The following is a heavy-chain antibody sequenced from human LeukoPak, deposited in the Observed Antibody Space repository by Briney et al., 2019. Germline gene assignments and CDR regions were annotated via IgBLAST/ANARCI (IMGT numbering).Heavy chain of an antibody. CDR2: INPNSGGT. J-gene: IGHJ4*02. V-gene: IGHV1-2*02. CDR3: ARSIPSPGSTSWGSIGY. Sequence: GASVKVSCKASGYTFTGYYMHWVRQAPGQGLEWMGWINPNSGGTNYAQKFQGRVTMTRDTSISTAYMELSRLRSDDTAVYYCARSIPSPGSTSWGSIGYWGQGTLVTVSS. CDR1: GYTFTGYY. D-gene: IGHD2-2*01.